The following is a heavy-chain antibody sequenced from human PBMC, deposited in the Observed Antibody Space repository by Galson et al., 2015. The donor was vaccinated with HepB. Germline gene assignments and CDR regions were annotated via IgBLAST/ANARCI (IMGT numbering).Heavy chain of an antibody. D-gene: IGHD6-19*01. Sequence: SVKVSCKASGYTFTSYAMNWVRQAPGQGLEWMGWINTNTGNPTYAQGFTGRFVFSLDTSVSTAYLQISSLKAEDTAVYYCARDHQKQWLVNDAFDIWGQGTMVTVSS. CDR1: GYTFTSYA. J-gene: IGHJ3*02. CDR3: ARDHQKQWLVNDAFDI. V-gene: IGHV7-4-1*02. CDR2: INTNTGNP.